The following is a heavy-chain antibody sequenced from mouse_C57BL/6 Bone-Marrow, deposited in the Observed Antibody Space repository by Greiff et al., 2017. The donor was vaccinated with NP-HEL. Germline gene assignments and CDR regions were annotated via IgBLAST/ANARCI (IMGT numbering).Heavy chain of an antibody. Sequence: VQLQQSDAELVKPGASVKISCKVSGYTFTDHTIHWMKQRPEQGLEWIGYIYPRDGSTKYNEKFKGKATLTADKSSSTAYMQLNSLTSEDSAVYYCAIERGGYYVRHYFDYWGQGTTLTVSS. D-gene: IGHD2-3*01. CDR1: GYTFTDHT. V-gene: IGHV1-78*01. CDR2: IYPRDGST. J-gene: IGHJ2*01. CDR3: AIERGGYYVRHYFDY.